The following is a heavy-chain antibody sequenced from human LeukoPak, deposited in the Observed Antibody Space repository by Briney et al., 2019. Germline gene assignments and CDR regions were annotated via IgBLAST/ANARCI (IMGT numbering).Heavy chain of an antibody. CDR3: ASIVVAAAGRGYYYYGMDV. Sequence: TGESLKISCKGSGYSFAGFWIGWVRQMPGKGLEWMGIIYPGDSDTRYSPSFQGQVTISADKSISTTYVQWSSLKASDTAMYYCASIVVAAAGRGYYYYGMDVWGQGTTVTVSS. V-gene: IGHV5-51*01. CDR1: GYSFAGFW. J-gene: IGHJ6*02. D-gene: IGHD6-13*01. CDR2: IYPGDSDT.